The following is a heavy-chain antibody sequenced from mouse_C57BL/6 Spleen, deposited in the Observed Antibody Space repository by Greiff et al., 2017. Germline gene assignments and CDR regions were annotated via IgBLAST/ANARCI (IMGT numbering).Heavy chain of an antibody. V-gene: IGHV1-81*01. D-gene: IGHD3-2*02. J-gene: IGHJ2*01. Sequence: QVQLQQSGAELARPGASVTLSCKASGYTFTSYGISWVKQRTGQGLEWIGEIYPRSGNTYYNEKLKGKATLTADKSSSPAYMGLRSLTSEDSAVYFCARASSFLFDYWGQGTTLTVSS. CDR3: ARASSFLFDY. CDR2: IYPRSGNT. CDR1: GYTFTSYG.